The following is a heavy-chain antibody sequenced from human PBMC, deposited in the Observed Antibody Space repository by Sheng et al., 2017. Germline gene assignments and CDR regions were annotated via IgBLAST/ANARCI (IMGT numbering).Heavy chain of an antibody. CDR2: IWFDGSLE. CDR3: ASDLARHRWGTDYRSYGMDV. Sequence: QVQLVESGGGVVQPGRSLRLSCAASGFTFSSYAMHWVRQAPGKGLEWVAVIWFDGSLEFYADSVKGRFTISRDNYRNTLYLEMNSLRAEDTAVYHCASDLARHRWGTDYRSYGMDVWDQGP. J-gene: IGHJ6*02. D-gene: IGHD1-1*01. V-gene: IGHV3-30*07. CDR1: GFTFSSYA.